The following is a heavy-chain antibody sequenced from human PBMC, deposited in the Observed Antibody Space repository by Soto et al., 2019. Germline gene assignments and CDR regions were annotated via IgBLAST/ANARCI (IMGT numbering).Heavy chain of an antibody. CDR1: GYTFTSYG. D-gene: IGHD3-10*01. CDR2: IYPSGGST. V-gene: IGHV1-46*01. Sequence: ASVKVSCKPSGYTFTSYGISWVRQAPGQGLEWMRIIYPSGGSTRXAQKFQGRVTMTRDTSTSTVDRELSSLRSEDTAVYYCARDFSGPMDYWGRGSLVTVSS. CDR3: ARDFSGPMDY. J-gene: IGHJ4*02.